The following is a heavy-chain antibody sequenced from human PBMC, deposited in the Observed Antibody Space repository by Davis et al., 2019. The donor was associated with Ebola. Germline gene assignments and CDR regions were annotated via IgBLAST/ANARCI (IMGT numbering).Heavy chain of an antibody. D-gene: IGHD2-15*01. CDR3: ARLVVAANYYYYYGMDV. V-gene: IGHV4-34*01. CDR1: GGSFSGYY. CDR2: INHSGST. Sequence: PSETLSLTCGVYGGSFSGYYWSWIRQPPGKGLEWIGEINHSGSTNYNPSLKSRVTISVDTSKNQFSLKLSSVTAADTAVYYCARLVVAANYYYYYGMDVWGQGTTVTVSS. J-gene: IGHJ6*02.